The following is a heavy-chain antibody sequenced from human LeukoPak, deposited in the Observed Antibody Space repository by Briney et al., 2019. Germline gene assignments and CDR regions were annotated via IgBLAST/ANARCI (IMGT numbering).Heavy chain of an antibody. D-gene: IGHD2-2*01. Sequence: GGSLRLSCAASGFTFGSYAMHWVRQAPGKGLEWVAVISYDGSNKYYADSVKGRFTISRDNSKNTLYLQMNSLRAEDTAVYYCARVAGYYCSSTSCPPYYYGMDVWGQGTTVTVSS. V-gene: IGHV3-30-3*01. CDR1: GFTFGSYA. CDR2: ISYDGSNK. J-gene: IGHJ6*02. CDR3: ARVAGYYCSSTSCPPYYYGMDV.